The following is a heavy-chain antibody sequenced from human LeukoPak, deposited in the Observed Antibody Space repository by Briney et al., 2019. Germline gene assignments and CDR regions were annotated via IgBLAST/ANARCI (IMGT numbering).Heavy chain of an antibody. D-gene: IGHD3-9*01. J-gene: IGHJ4*02. CDR2: IHYTGAT. V-gene: IGHV4-34*01. CDR3: ARGNILTGYCFDF. Sequence: SETLSLTSAVYGGSITGYYWSWIRQTPGRGLEWVGEIHYTGATSSNPSLKSRATISTDTSKNQFSLRLSSVTAADTAVYYCARGNILTGYCFDFWGQGALVTVSS. CDR1: GGSITGYY.